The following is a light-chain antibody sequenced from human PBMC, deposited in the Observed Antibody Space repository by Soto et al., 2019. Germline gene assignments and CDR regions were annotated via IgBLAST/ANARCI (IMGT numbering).Light chain of an antibody. V-gene: IGKV1-5*01. CDR2: DAS. CDR1: QGISSW. J-gene: IGKJ1*01. Sequence: DIQMTQSPSPLSASVGDRVTITCPASQGISSWLASYQQKPGKAAKLLIYDASSLESGVPSRFSGSGSGTEFTLTISSLQPDDFATYYCQQYNSYPWTFGQGTKVDIK. CDR3: QQYNSYPWT.